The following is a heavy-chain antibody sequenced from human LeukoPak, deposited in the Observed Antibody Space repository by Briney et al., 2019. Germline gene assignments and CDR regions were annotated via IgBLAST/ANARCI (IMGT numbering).Heavy chain of an antibody. CDR1: GFTFSSYW. D-gene: IGHD2-21*02. CDR2: INTYGTIT. CDR3: AKAYCGGDCYSHYFDH. Sequence: GGSLRLSCAASGFTFSSYWMHWVRQAPGKRLMWVSRINTYGTITDYADSVKGRFTISRDNAKNTLYLQMNSLRAEDTAVYFCAKAYCGGDCYSHYFDHWGQGTLVTVSS. J-gene: IGHJ4*02. V-gene: IGHV3-74*01.